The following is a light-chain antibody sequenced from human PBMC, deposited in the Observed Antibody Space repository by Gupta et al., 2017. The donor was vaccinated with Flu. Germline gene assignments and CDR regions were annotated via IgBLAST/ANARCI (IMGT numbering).Light chain of an antibody. CDR3: QSADSSGTYGV. CDR2: KDS. V-gene: IGLV3-25*02. Sequence: SYELTQPPSVSVSPGQTARITCSGDALPKQYAYWYQQKPGQAPVLVIYKDSERPSGIPERFSGSSSGTTVTLTISGVQAEDEADYYCQSADSSGTYGVFGGGTKLTDL. CDR1: ALPKQY. J-gene: IGLJ3*02.